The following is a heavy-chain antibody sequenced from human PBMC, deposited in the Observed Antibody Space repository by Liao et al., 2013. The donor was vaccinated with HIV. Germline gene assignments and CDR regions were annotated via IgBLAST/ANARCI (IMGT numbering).Heavy chain of an antibody. D-gene: IGHD2-21*01. CDR1: GESINSVPYY. V-gene: IGHV4-30-4*01. Sequence: QVQLQESGPGLVRPSQTLSLSCTASGESINSVPYYWSWIRLPPGKGPEWIGTIYYSGTTYYNPSLKSRVTMSIDTSKNQFSLKLRSVTAADTAVYYCAAGPYCGGDCSWFDPWGQGTLVTVSS. CDR2: IYYSGTT. CDR3: AAGPYCGGDCSWFDP. J-gene: IGHJ5*02.